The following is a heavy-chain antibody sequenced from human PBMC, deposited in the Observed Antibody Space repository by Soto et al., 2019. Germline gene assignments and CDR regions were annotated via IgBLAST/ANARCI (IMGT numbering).Heavy chain of an antibody. CDR2: MYNTGST. Sequence: QGQLQDSGPGLVKPAETLSLTCTVSGGSLSRYYWSWIRQPPGKGLEWIGYMYNTGSTVYNPSFKSRVTISVDTSKNQFSLKLNSVTAADTAVYYCARDLWGYCGTDCYPLDVWGQGTTVTVSS. CDR3: ARDLWGYCGTDCYPLDV. D-gene: IGHD2-21*02. J-gene: IGHJ6*02. V-gene: IGHV4-59*01. CDR1: GGSLSRYY.